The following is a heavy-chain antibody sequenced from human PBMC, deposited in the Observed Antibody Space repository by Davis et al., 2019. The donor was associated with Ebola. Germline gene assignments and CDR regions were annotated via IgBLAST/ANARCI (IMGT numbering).Heavy chain of an antibody. CDR3: AKDGILENDQYYYYYYGMDV. Sequence: SCAASGFTVSSNYMSWVRQAPGKGLEWVSVIYNGGSTYYADSVKGRFTISRDNSKNTLYLQMNSLRAEDTAVYYCAKDGILENDQYYYYYYGMDVWGQGTTVTVSS. J-gene: IGHJ6*02. D-gene: IGHD1-1*01. CDR1: GFTVSSNY. V-gene: IGHV3-53*01. CDR2: IYNGGST.